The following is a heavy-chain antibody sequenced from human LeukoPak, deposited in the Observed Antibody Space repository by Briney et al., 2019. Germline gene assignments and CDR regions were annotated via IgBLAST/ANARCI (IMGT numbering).Heavy chain of an antibody. Sequence: GGSLRLSCAASGFTFSSYSMNWVRQAPGKGLEWVSYISSSSSTIYYADSVKGRFTISRDNARNSLYLQTNSLRAEDTAVYYCARVGSSSYIYYMDVWGKGTTVTVSS. V-gene: IGHV3-48*04. CDR2: ISSSSSTI. J-gene: IGHJ6*03. CDR3: ARVGSSSYIYYMDV. D-gene: IGHD2-2*02. CDR1: GFTFSSYS.